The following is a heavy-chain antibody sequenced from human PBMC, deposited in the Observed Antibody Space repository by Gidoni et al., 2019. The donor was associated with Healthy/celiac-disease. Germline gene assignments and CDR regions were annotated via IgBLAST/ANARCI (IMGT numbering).Heavy chain of an antibody. Sequence: EVQLVESGGGLVQPGGSLRLSCAASGFTFSSYAMSWVRQAPGKGLEWVSAISGSGGSTYYADSVKGRFTISRDNSKNTLYLQMNSLRAEDTAVYYCAATYYYDSSGLVKGKGDYWGQGTLVTVSS. CDR1: GFTFSSYA. CDR3: AATYYYDSSGLVKGKGDY. CDR2: ISGSGGST. V-gene: IGHV3-23*04. D-gene: IGHD3-22*01. J-gene: IGHJ4*02.